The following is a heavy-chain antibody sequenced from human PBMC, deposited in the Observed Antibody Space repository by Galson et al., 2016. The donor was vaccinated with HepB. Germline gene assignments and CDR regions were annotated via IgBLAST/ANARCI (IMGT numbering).Heavy chain of an antibody. V-gene: IGHV3-30*03. Sequence: SLRLSCAASGFTFSSYGMHWVRQAPGKGLEWVALISYDGSHDYYAASVKGRFTFSRDNSKNTLYLQMNSLRAEDTAVYYCARGDYDFQHPLTFDYWGQGTLVTVSS. CDR3: ARGDYDFQHPLTFDY. CDR2: ISYDGSHD. CDR1: GFTFSSYG. D-gene: IGHD5-12*01. J-gene: IGHJ4*02.